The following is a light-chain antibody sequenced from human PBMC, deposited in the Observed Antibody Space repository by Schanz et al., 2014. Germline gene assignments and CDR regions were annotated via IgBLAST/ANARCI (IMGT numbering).Light chain of an antibody. CDR2: DVS. CDR3: SSYTSSSSPLV. CDR1: SSDVGGYNY. J-gene: IGLJ1*01. V-gene: IGLV2-14*03. Sequence: QSALTQPPSASGSPGQSVTFSCTGTSSDVGGYNYVSWYQQHPGKAPKLMIYDVSDRPSGVSNRFSGSKSGNTASLTISGRQAEDEADYYCSSYTSSSSPLVFGTGTKLTVL.